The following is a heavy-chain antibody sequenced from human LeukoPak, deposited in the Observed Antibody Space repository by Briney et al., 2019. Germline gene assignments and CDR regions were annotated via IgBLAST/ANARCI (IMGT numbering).Heavy chain of an antibody. D-gene: IGHD3-22*01. CDR2: IKLDGSEK. CDR3: AKGRGNYYDRSGYYVLDY. Sequence: QPGGSLRLSCAASGFTFSSYWMSWVRQAPGKGLEWVANIKLDGSEKYYVDSVKGRFTISRDNAKNSLYLQMNSLRAEDTAVYYCAKGRGNYYDRSGYYVLDYWGQGTLVTVSS. J-gene: IGHJ4*02. V-gene: IGHV3-7*01. CDR1: GFTFSSYW.